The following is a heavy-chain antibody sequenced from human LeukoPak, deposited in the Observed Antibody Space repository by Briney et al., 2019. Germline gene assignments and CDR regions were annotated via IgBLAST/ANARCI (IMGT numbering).Heavy chain of an antibody. V-gene: IGHV4-61*02. Sequence: KASQTLSLTCTVSGGSISSGSYYWSWIRRPAGKGLEWIGRIYTSGSTNYNPSLKSRVTISVDTSKNQFSLKLSSVTAADTAVYYCAREFFVRGVPQYYFDYWGQGTLVTVSS. J-gene: IGHJ4*02. CDR3: AREFFVRGVPQYYFDY. D-gene: IGHD3-10*02. CDR1: GGSISSGSYY. CDR2: IYTSGST.